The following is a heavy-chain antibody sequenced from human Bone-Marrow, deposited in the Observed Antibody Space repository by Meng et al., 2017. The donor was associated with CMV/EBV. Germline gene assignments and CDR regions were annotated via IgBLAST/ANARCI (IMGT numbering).Heavy chain of an antibody. V-gene: IGHV3-74*01. Sequence: GESLKISCAASGFTFSSYWMHWVRQAPGKGLVWVSRINSAGSSTIYADSVKGRFTISRDNAKNTLYLQINSLRAEDTAVYYCAREGQLAAYDYWGQGTLVTVYS. CDR3: AREGQLAAYDY. D-gene: IGHD6-6*01. CDR1: GFTFSSYW. CDR2: INSAGSST. J-gene: IGHJ4*02.